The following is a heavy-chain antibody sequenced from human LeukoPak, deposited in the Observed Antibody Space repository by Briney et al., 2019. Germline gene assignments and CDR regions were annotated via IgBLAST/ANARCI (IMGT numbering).Heavy chain of an antibody. CDR3: ARAERGSHFDY. CDR1: GYTFTSYD. V-gene: IGHV1-18*01. J-gene: IGHJ4*02. D-gene: IGHD3-16*01. Sequence: ASVKVSCKASGYTFTSYDINWVRQATGQGLEWMGWISAYNGNTNYAQKLQGRVTMTTDTSTSTAYMELRSLRSDDTAVYYCARAERGSHFDYWGQGTLVTVSS. CDR2: ISAYNGNT.